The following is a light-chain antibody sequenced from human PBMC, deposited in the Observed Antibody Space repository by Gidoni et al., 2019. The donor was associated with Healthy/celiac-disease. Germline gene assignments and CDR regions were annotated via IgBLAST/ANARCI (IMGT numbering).Light chain of an antibody. V-gene: IGKV1-39*01. J-gene: IGKJ1*01. CDR1: QSISSY. CDR2: AAS. Sequence: EIQMTQSPSPLSASVGDRVTITCRASQSISSYLNWYQQKPGKAPKLLIYAASILQSGVPSRFSGSGSGTDFTLTISSLQPEDFATYYCQQSYSTPRTFGQGTKVEIK. CDR3: QQSYSTPRT.